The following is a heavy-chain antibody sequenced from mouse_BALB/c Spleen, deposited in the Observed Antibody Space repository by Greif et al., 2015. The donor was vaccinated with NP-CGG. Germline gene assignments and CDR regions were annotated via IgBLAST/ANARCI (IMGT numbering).Heavy chain of an antibody. Sequence: EVQLQESGPGLVKPSQSLSLTCTVTGYSITSDYAWNRIRQFPGNKLEWMGYISYSGSTSYNPSLKSRISITRDTSKNQFFLQLNSVTTEDTATYYCAREVGAMDYWGQGTSVTVSS. CDR2: ISYSGST. J-gene: IGHJ4*01. CDR1: GYSITSDYA. CDR3: AREVGAMDY. V-gene: IGHV3-2*02.